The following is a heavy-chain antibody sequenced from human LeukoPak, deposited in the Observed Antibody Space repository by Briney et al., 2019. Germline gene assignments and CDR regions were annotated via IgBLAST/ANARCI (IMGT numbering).Heavy chain of an antibody. D-gene: IGHD3-9*01. Sequence: GGSLRLSCAASRFSFSAFAMSWVRQAPGKGLEWVSAISGSGGSTYYADSVKGRFTISRDNSKNTLYLQMNSLRAEDTAVYYCAKAVADFDWLFLDYWGQGTLVTVSS. J-gene: IGHJ4*02. V-gene: IGHV3-23*01. CDR3: AKAVADFDWLFLDY. CDR1: RFSFSAFA. CDR2: ISGSGGST.